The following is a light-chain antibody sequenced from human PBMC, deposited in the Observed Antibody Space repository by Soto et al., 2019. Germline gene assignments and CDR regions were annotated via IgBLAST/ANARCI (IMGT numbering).Light chain of an antibody. Sequence: QSVLTQPASVSGSPGQSIAISCTGTSSDVGAYDYVSWYQQHPGEAPKLMIFDVTRRPSGVSDRFSGSKSGTTASLTISGLQAEDEADYYCTSSTTKSTVAFGGGTKLTVL. CDR2: DVT. J-gene: IGLJ2*01. CDR1: SSDVGAYDY. CDR3: TSSTTKSTVA. V-gene: IGLV2-14*03.